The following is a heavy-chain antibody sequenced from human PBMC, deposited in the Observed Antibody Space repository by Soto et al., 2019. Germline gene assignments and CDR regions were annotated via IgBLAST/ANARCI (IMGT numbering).Heavy chain of an antibody. J-gene: IGHJ4*02. V-gene: IGHV2-70*11. CDR2: IDWDDDK. D-gene: IGHD2-15*01. CDR3: ARSCSGGSCYFGLNGTPYYFDY. CDR1: GFSLSTSGMC. Sequence: SGPTLVNPTQTLTLTCTFSGFSLSTSGMCVSWIRQPPGKALEWLARIDWDDDKYYSTSLKTRLTISKDTSKNQVVLTMTNMDPVDTATYYCARSCSGGSCYFGLNGTPYYFDYWGQGTLVTVSS.